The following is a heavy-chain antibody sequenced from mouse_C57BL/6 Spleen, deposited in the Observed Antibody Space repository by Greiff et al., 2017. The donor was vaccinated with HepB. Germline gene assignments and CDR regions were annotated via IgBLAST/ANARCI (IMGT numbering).Heavy chain of an antibody. CDR1: GFSLTSYG. CDR3: ARSDGYYGYYYAMDY. V-gene: IGHV2-6*03. CDR2: IWSDGST. Sequence: VKVVESGPGLVAPSQSLSITCTVSGFSLTSYGVHWVRQPPGKGLEWLVVIWSDGSTTYNSALKSRLSISKDNSKSQVFLKMNSLQTDDTAMYYCARSDGYYGYYYAMDYWGQGTSVTVSS. J-gene: IGHJ4*01. D-gene: IGHD2-3*01.